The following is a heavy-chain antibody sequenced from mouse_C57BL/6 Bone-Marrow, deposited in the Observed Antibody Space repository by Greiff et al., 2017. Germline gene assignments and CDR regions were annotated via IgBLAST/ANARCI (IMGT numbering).Heavy chain of an antibody. Sequence: VQLQESGPGLVKPSQSLFLTCSITGFPITSGYYWIWIRQSPGKPLEWMGYITHSGETFYNPSFQSPISITRETSKNPFFLQWNSLTTEDTAMYYCAGDNGWYFDVWGTGTTVTVSS. CDR1: GFPITSGYY. J-gene: IGHJ1*03. V-gene: IGHV12-3*01. CDR3: AGDNGWYFDV. CDR2: ITHSGET.